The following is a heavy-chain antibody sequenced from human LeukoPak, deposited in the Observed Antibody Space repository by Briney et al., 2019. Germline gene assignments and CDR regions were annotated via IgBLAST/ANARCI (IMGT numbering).Heavy chain of an antibody. CDR2: ISHTGTV. D-gene: IGHD6-19*01. Sequence: SETLSLTCTVSGDSIIGGNWWGWIRQPPGKRLEWIGYISHTGTVYSNPSLTSRLTLSIDTSKSQFSLKLSSVTAADTAVYYCARHVRAGIAVAGEFDSWGQGTLVTVSS. CDR1: GDSIIGGNW. V-gene: IGHV4-28*05. CDR3: ARHVRAGIAVAGEFDS. J-gene: IGHJ4*02.